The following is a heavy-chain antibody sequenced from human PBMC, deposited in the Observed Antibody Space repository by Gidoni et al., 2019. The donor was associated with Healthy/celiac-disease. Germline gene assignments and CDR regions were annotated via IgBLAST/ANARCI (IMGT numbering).Heavy chain of an antibody. CDR2: ISAYNGNT. Sequence: QVQLVQSGAEVKKPGASVKVSCKASGYTFTSYGISWVRQAPGQGLEWMGWISAYNGNTNYAQKLQGRVTMTTDTSTSTAYMELRSLRSDDTAVYYCARVPQSYYYGSGSYSVLFDPWGQGTLVTVSS. J-gene: IGHJ5*02. CDR3: ARVPQSYYYGSGSYSVLFDP. V-gene: IGHV1-18*01. D-gene: IGHD3-10*01. CDR1: GYTFTSYG.